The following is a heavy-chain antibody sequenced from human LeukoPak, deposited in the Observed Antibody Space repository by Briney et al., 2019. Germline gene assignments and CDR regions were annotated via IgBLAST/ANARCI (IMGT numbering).Heavy chain of an antibody. V-gene: IGHV4-59*08. CDR3: ARHASRATGKGGEVWFDP. CDR1: GGSISSYY. CDR2: IYYSGST. D-gene: IGHD1-14*01. J-gene: IGHJ5*02. Sequence: PSETLSLTCTVSGGSISSYYWSWIRQPPGKGLEWIGYIYYSGSTNYNPSLKSRVTISVDTSKNQFSLKLSSVTAADTAVYYWARHASRATGKGGEVWFDPWGQGTLVTVSS.